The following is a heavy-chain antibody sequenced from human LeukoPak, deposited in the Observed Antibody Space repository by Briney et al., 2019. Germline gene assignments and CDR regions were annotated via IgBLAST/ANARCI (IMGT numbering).Heavy chain of an antibody. CDR3: ARNPRDDYYFDY. D-gene: IGHD4/OR15-4a*01. J-gene: IGHJ4*02. Sequence: GGSLRLSCAASGFTFSSYAMHWVRQAPGKGLEWVAVISYDGSNKYYADSVKGRFTISRDNSKNTLYLQMNSLRGEDTAVYYCARNPRDDYYFDYWGQGTLVTVSS. V-gene: IGHV3-30-3*01. CDR1: GFTFSSYA. CDR2: ISYDGSNK.